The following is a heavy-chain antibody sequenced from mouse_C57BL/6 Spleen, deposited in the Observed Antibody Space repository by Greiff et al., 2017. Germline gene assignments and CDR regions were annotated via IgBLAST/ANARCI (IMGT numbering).Heavy chain of an antibody. J-gene: IGHJ2*01. D-gene: IGHD1-1*01. V-gene: IGHV3-6*01. CDR2: ISYDGSN. Sequence: EVQLQESGPGLVKPSQSLSLTCSVTGYSITSGYYWNWIRQFPGNKLEWMGYISYDGSNNYNPSLKNRISITRDTSKNQFFLKLNSVTTEDTATYYCARERYYGSSYVDYWGQGTTLTVSS. CDR3: ARERYYGSSYVDY. CDR1: GYSITSGYY.